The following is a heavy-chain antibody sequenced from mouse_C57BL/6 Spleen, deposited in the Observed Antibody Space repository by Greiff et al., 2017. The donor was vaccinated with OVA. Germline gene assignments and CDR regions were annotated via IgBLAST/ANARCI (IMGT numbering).Heavy chain of an antibody. CDR3: ARSLGRDLYAMDY. D-gene: IGHD4-1*01. Sequence: QVQLQQPGAELVRPGSSVKLSCKASGYTFTSYWMHWVKQRPIQGLEWIGNIDPSDSETHYNQKFKDKATLTVDKSSSTAYMQLSSLTSEDSAVYYCARSLGRDLYAMDYWGQGTSGTVSS. CDR1: GYTFTSYW. J-gene: IGHJ4*01. V-gene: IGHV1-52*01. CDR2: IDPSDSET.